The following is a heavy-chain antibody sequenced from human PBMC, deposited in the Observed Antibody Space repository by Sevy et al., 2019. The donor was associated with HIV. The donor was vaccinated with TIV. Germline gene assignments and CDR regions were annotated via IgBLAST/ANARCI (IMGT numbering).Heavy chain of an antibody. CDR3: ARGGCSSTSCYSDDYYYYGMDV. Sequence: SETLSLTCTVSGGSISSYYWSWIRQPPGKGLEWIGYIYYSGGTNYNPSLKSRVTISVDTSKNQFSLKLSSVTAADTAVYYCARGGCSSTSCYSDDYYYYGMDVWGQGTTVTVSS. D-gene: IGHD2-2*01. V-gene: IGHV4-59*01. CDR1: GGSISSYY. CDR2: IYYSGGT. J-gene: IGHJ6*02.